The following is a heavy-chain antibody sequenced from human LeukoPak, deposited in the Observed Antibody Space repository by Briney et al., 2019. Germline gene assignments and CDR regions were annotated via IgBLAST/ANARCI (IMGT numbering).Heavy chain of an antibody. V-gene: IGHV4-34*01. CDR2: INHSGST. J-gene: IGHJ4*02. CDR3: ARGLYSSSWYPDY. CDR1: GGSFSGYY. D-gene: IGHD6-13*01. Sequence: SETLSLTCAVYGGSFSGYYWSWIRQPPGKGLEWIGEINHSGSTNYNPSLKSRVTIPVDTSKNQFSLKLSSVTAADTAVYYCARGLYSSSWYPDYWGQGTLVTVSS.